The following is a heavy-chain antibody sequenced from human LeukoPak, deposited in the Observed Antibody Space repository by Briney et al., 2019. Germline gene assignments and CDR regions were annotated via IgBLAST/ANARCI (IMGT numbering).Heavy chain of an antibody. Sequence: GESLKISCKGYGYSFTTYWICWVRQMPGTGLEWMGSIYPGDFDTRYSPSFQGQVTISGDKSTSTAYLQWSSLKASDTAIYYCARRAGERAFDIWGQGTMVTVSS. D-gene: IGHD7-27*01. CDR1: GYSFTTYW. CDR3: ARRAGERAFDI. V-gene: IGHV5-51*01. CDR2: IYPGDFDT. J-gene: IGHJ3*02.